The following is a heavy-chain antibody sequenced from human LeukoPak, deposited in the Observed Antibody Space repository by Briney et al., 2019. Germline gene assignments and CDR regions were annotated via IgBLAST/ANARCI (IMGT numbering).Heavy chain of an antibody. D-gene: IGHD2-15*01. Sequence: KPGESLKISCKGSGYSFTSYWIGWVRQMPGKGLEWMGIIYPGDSDTRYSPSFQGQVTISADKSISTAYLQWSSLKASGTAMYYCARLRYCSGGSCLGTWFDPWGQGTLVTVSS. J-gene: IGHJ5*02. CDR1: GYSFTSYW. V-gene: IGHV5-51*01. CDR2: IYPGDSDT. CDR3: ARLRYCSGGSCLGTWFDP.